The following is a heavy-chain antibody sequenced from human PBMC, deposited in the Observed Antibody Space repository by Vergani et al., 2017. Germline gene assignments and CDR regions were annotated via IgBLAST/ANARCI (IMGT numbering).Heavy chain of an antibody. CDR3: AKDLIVATITFGVDY. D-gene: IGHD5-12*01. CDR1: GFTFSSYA. Sequence: EVQLLESGGGLVQPGGSLRLSCAASGFTFSSYAMSWVRQAPGKGLEWVSAISGSGGSTYYADSVKGRFTISRDNSKNTLYLQVNSLRAEDTAVYYCAKDLIVATITFGVDYRGQGTLVTVSS. J-gene: IGHJ4*02. V-gene: IGHV3-23*01. CDR2: ISGSGGST.